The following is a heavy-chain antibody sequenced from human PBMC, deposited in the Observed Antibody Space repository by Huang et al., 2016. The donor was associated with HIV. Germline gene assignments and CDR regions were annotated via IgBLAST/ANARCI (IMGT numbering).Heavy chain of an antibody. V-gene: IGHV1-2*02. CDR1: GYSFTGYY. J-gene: IGHJ4*02. CDR2: YNPSSGGT. Sequence: QVHLVQSGAEVKKPGASVKVSCQASGYSFTGYYLHWVRQAPGQGLEWVVGYNPSSGGTYPAQKFEGRVTLARDTAVSTAYVERRSLKSDDTAVYYCAMDWNTYYYDSSANYAEHWGQGTLVTVSS. D-gene: IGHD3-22*01. CDR3: AMDWNTYYYDSSANYAEH.